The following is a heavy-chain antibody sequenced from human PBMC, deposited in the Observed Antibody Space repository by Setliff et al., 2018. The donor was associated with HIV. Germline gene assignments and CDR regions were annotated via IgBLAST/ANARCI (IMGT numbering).Heavy chain of an antibody. J-gene: IGHJ4*02. CDR3: AREGPKGYCSGGSCYIY. D-gene: IGHD2-15*01. CDR1: GYTFSSFA. Sequence: ASVKVSCKASGYTFSSFAMSWVRQAPGQGLEWVAWISGYNGHTNYAQRFQGRVTVTTDTATSTAYMELRSLRSDDTAVYFCAREGPKGYCSGGSCYIYWGQGTLVTVSS. V-gene: IGHV1-18*01. CDR2: ISGYNGHT.